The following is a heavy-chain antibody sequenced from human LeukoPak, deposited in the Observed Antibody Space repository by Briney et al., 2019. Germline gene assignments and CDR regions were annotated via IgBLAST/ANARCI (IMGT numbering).Heavy chain of an antibody. CDR3: AKGNDYYDSSGSLTAYYYMDV. CDR1: GYTFTSYD. Sequence: ASVKVSCKASGYTFTSYDINWVRQATGQGLEWMGWMNPNSGNTGYAQKFQGRVTMTRNTSISTAYMELSSLRAEDTAVYYCAKGNDYYDSSGSLTAYYYMDVWGKGTTVTVSS. V-gene: IGHV1-8*01. D-gene: IGHD3-22*01. CDR2: MNPNSGNT. J-gene: IGHJ6*03.